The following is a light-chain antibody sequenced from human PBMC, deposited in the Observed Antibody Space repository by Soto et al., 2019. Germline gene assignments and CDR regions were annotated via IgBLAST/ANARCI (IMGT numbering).Light chain of an antibody. CDR3: SSYTSSSALYV. J-gene: IGLJ1*01. CDR2: EVS. CDR1: SSDVGGYNS. V-gene: IGLV2-14*01. Sequence: QSALTQPASVSGSPGHSIHISCIGTSSDVGGYNSVSWYQQHPGKAPTLMIYEVSNRPSGVYNRFAGSKSCNTGSLTISGLQAEDEADYYCSSYTSSSALYVFGTGTKVTVL.